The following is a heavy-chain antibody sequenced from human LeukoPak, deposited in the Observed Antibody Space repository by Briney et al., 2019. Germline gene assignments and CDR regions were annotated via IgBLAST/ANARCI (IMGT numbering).Heavy chain of an antibody. J-gene: IGHJ6*02. Sequence: VRSLRLSCAASGFTLSGDWMHWVRQAPGEGLVWGARIDPDGITTNSADSVKGRFTPSRDNARNTLYLQMNSLTAEDTALYYCTRVQAGRSGLMDVWGRGTTVTVSS. CDR2: IDPDGITT. D-gene: IGHD2-8*02. CDR3: TRVQAGRSGLMDV. CDR1: GFTLSGDW. V-gene: IGHV3-74*01.